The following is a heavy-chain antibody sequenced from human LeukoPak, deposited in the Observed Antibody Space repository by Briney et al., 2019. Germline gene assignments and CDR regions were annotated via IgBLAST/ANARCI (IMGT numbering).Heavy chain of an antibody. CDR1: GYTFTSYF. CDR3: ARGTPGYSSV. J-gene: IGHJ4*02. CDR2: INPSGGT. Sequence: ASVKVSCKAFGYTFTSYFVHWLRQAPGQGLEWMGIINPSGGTNYAQKFQGRVTMTRDTSTSTVYMELSSLRSEDTAVYYCARGTPGYSSVWGQGTLVTVSS. V-gene: IGHV1-46*01. D-gene: IGHD6-19*01.